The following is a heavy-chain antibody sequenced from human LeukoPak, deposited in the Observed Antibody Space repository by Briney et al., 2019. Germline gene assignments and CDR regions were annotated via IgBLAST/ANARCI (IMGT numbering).Heavy chain of an antibody. Sequence: GGSLTLSCAASEFTFSRHWMHWVRQAPGKGLVWVSRINPDGSLTNYADSVKGRFTVSRDNAKDTLYLQMNSLRAEDTAVYYCTRSLVGASDYWGQGTLVTVSS. CDR3: TRSLVGASDY. V-gene: IGHV3-74*01. CDR2: INPDGSLT. J-gene: IGHJ4*02. D-gene: IGHD1-26*01. CDR1: EFTFSRHW.